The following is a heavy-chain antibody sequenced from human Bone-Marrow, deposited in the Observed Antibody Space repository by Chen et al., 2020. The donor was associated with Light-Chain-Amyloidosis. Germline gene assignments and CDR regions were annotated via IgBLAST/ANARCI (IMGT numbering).Heavy chain of an antibody. CDR2: VSGSTVST. J-gene: IGHJ4*02. Sequence: EVQLVESGGGLVQPGGSLRLSCETSGFNFSSFGMSWVRQAQGKGLEWVSTVSGSTVSTYYAGAVKGRFIISRDNSKSTLYLQMNSLRAGDTAVYFCTRKGGYFDFWGQGSLVTVSS. D-gene: IGHD3-10*01. CDR1: GFNFSSFG. V-gene: IGHV3-23*04. CDR3: TRKGGYFDF.